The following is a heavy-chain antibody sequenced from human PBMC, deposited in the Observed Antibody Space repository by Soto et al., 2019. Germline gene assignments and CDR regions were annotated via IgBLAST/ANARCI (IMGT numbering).Heavy chain of an antibody. CDR2: ISAYNGNT. D-gene: IGHD1-26*01. CDR1: GYTFTSYG. V-gene: IGHV1-18*01. CDR3: ARDRMVVGATTPYYYYGMDV. Sequence: ASVKVSCKASGYTFTSYGISWVRQAPGQGLEWMGWISAYNGNTNYAQKLQGRVTMTTDTSTSTAYMELRSLRSDDTAVYYCARDRMVVGATTPYYYYGMDVWGEGTTVTVSS. J-gene: IGHJ6*04.